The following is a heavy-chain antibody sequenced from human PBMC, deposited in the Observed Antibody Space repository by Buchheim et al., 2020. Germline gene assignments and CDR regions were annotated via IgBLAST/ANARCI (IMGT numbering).Heavy chain of an antibody. Sequence: EVQLVESGGGLVQPGGSLRLSCAASGFTSSSYWMSWVRQAPGKGLEWVANIKQDGSEKYYVDSVKGRFTISRDNAKNSLYLQMNSLRAEDTAVYYCARMRDVHFDWLSDFDYWGQGTL. V-gene: IGHV3-7*01. CDR2: IKQDGSEK. D-gene: IGHD3-9*01. J-gene: IGHJ4*02. CDR3: ARMRDVHFDWLSDFDY. CDR1: GFTSSSYW.